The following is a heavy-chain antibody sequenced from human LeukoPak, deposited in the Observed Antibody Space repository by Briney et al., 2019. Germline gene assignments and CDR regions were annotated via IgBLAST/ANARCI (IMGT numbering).Heavy chain of an antibody. CDR1: GYRFTSYD. CDR2: ISTYTGNT. CDR3: ARDQKSTLEVLWRY. Sequence: GASVKVSCRASGYRFTSYDISWVRQAPGQGLQWMGVISTYTGNTNYAQSFQDRVTMTTDTSTSTVYMELISLTSDDTAVYYCARDQKSTLEVLWRYWGQGTLVTVSS. V-gene: IGHV1-18*04. J-gene: IGHJ4*02. D-gene: IGHD2/OR15-2a*01.